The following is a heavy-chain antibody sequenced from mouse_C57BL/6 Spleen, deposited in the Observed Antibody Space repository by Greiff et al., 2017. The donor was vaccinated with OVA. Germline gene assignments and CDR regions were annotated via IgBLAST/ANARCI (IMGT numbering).Heavy chain of an antibody. J-gene: IGHJ3*01. CDR3: TRALYYGSPAWFAY. Sequence: EVQVVESGEGLVKPGGSLKLSCAASGFTFSSYAMSWVRQTPEKRLEWVAYISSGGDYIYYADTVKGRFTISRDNARNTLYLQMSSLKSEDTAMYYCTRALYYGSPAWFAYWGQGTLVTVSA. CDR1: GFTFSSYA. CDR2: ISSGGDYI. D-gene: IGHD1-1*01. V-gene: IGHV5-9-1*02.